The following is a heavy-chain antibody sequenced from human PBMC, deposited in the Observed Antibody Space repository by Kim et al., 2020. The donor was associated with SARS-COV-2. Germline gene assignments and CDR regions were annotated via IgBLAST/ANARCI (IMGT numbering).Heavy chain of an antibody. D-gene: IGHD1-26*01. J-gene: IGHJ4*02. Sequence: YYTDSVTGRFPIPRDSSKNTLYLQMNSLGAEDTAMYYCAGDEGGELPTFDYWGQGTLVTVSS. CDR3: AGDEGGELPTFDY. V-gene: IGHV3-53*01.